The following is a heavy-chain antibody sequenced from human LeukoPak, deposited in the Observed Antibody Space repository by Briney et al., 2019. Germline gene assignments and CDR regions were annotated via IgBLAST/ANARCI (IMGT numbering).Heavy chain of an antibody. V-gene: IGHV5-51*01. Sequence: GESLKISCKGSGYSFTSYWIGWVRQMPGKGLEWMGIIYPGDSDTRYSPSFQGQVTISADKSISTAYLQWSSLKASDTAMYYRARGTTVYDFWSGYYAPKEYYFDYWGQGTLVTVSS. CDR3: ARGTTVYDFWSGYYAPKEYYFDY. CDR2: IYPGDSDT. D-gene: IGHD3-3*01. J-gene: IGHJ4*02. CDR1: GYSFTSYW.